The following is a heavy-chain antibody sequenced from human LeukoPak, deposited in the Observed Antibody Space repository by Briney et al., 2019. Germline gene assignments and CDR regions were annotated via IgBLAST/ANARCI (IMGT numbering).Heavy chain of an antibody. V-gene: IGHV4-34*01. Sequence: SETLSLTCAVYGGSFSGYYWSWIRQPPGKGLEWIGEINHSGSTNYNPSLKSRVTISVDTSKNQFSLKLSSVTAADTAVYYCARRGGFDFWSGYGRFDYWGQGTLVTVSS. CDR1: GGSFSGYY. CDR3: ARRGGFDFWSGYGRFDY. D-gene: IGHD3-3*01. J-gene: IGHJ4*02. CDR2: INHSGST.